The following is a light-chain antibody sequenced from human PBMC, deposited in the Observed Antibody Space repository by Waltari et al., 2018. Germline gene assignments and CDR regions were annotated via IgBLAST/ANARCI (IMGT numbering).Light chain of an antibody. Sequence: DIQLTQSPSFLSASVGVRVTITCRARQGISAYLAWYQQKPGKAPNHLIYTASTLQSGVPSRFSGSGAGTEFTLTISSLQPEDFATYYCQQLNSYPRSFGQGTKLEIK. J-gene: IGKJ2*03. V-gene: IGKV1-9*01. CDR1: QGISAY. CDR2: TAS. CDR3: QQLNSYPRS.